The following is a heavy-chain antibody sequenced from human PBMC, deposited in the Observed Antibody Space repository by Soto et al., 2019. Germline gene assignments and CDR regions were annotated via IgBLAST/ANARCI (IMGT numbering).Heavy chain of an antibody. CDR1: GASVAGGSYC. J-gene: IGHJ5*02. CDR3: ARDTYSGYDFGL. CDR2: IPSRGRP. Sequence: PSETLSLTCSVSGASVAGGSYCWSWVRQPPGKGLEWIGYIPSRGRPFYNPSLTSRGTISADTSKNQLSLQLTSVTAADTAVYYCARDTYSGYDFGLWGQGTLVTVSS. V-gene: IGHV4-30-4*01. D-gene: IGHD5-12*01.